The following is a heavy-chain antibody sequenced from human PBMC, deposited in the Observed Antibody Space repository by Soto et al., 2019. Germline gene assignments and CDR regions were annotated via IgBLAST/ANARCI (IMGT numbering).Heavy chain of an antibody. J-gene: IGHJ6*02. CDR1: GYTFTSYA. V-gene: IGHV1-3*01. Sequence: GASVKVSCKASGYTFTSYAMHWVRQAPGQRLEWMGWINAGNGNTKYSQKFQGRVTITRDTSASTAYMELSSLRSEDTAVYYCARGLSGYNAMDVWGQGTTVTVSS. D-gene: IGHD2-2*02. CDR2: INAGNGNT. CDR3: ARGLSGYNAMDV.